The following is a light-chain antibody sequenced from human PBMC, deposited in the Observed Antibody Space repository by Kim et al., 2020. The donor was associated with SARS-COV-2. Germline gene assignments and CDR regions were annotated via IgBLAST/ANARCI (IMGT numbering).Light chain of an antibody. CDR2: AAS. CDR1: QGISSY. J-gene: IGKJ1*01. CDR3: QQYYSYPRT. Sequence: ASTGDRVTHTCRASQGISSYLAWYQQKPGKAPKLLIYAASTLQSGVPSRFSGSGSGTDFTLTISCLQSEDFATYYCQQYYSYPRTFGQGTKVDIK. V-gene: IGKV1-8*01.